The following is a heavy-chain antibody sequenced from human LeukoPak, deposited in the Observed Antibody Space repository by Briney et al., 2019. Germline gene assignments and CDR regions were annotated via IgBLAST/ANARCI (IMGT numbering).Heavy chain of an antibody. Sequence: ASVKVSCKASGYTFTSYGISWVRQAPGQGLEWMGWISSYNGNTNYAQKLQGRVTMSTDTSTGTAYMELRSLRSDDTAVYYCARDKGYQLPHLWFDPWGQGTLVTVSS. CDR1: GYTFTSYG. J-gene: IGHJ5*02. D-gene: IGHD2-2*01. V-gene: IGHV1-18*01. CDR2: ISSYNGNT. CDR3: ARDKGYQLPHLWFDP.